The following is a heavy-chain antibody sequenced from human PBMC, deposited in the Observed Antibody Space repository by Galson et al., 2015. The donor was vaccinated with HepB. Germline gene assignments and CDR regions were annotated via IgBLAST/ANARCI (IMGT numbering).Heavy chain of an antibody. CDR3: ARQEEGGSSSWTGRVSWFDP. V-gene: IGHV5-51*01. Sequence: SGAEVKKPGESLKISCKGSGYSFTSYWIGWVRQMPGKGLEWMGIIYPGDSDTRYSPSFQGQVTISADKSISTAYLQWSSLKASDTAMYYCARQEEGGSSSWTGRVSWFDPWGQGTLVTVSS. D-gene: IGHD6-13*01. J-gene: IGHJ5*02. CDR2: IYPGDSDT. CDR1: GYSFTSYW.